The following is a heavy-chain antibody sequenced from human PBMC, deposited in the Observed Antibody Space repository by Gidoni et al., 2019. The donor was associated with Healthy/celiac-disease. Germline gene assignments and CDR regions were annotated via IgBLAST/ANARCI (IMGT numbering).Heavy chain of an antibody. CDR1: GGSCSGYY. V-gene: IGHV4-34*01. CDR2: IKHSGST. D-gene: IGHD3-3*01. Sequence: QVQLQQWGAVLLKPQETLSLTCAVYGGSCSGYYWSWIRQPPGKGLEWIGEIKHSGSTNYNPSLKSRVTISVDTSKNQFSLKLSSVTAADTAVYYCARGRYDFWSGYPTNWFDPWGQGTLVTVSS. CDR3: ARGRYDFWSGYPTNWFDP. J-gene: IGHJ5*02.